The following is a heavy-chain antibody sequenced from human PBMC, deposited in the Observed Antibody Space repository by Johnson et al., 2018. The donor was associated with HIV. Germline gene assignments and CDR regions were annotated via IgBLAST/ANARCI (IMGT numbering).Heavy chain of an antibody. J-gene: IGHJ3*02. V-gene: IGHV3-15*01. D-gene: IGHD6-19*01. Sequence: VQLVESGGGVVRPGGSLRLSCAASGFTFSNAWMSWVRQAPGKGLEWVGRIKSKTDGGTTDYAAPVKGRFTISRDDSKNTLYLQMNSLKTEDTAVYYCTRQSFLAVAGIYDAFDIWGQGTMVTVSS. CDR2: IKSKTDGGTT. CDR1: GFTFSNAW. CDR3: TRQSFLAVAGIYDAFDI.